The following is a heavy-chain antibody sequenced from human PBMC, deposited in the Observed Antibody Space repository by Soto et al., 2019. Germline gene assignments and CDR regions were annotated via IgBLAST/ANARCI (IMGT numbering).Heavy chain of an antibody. Sequence: VQLHESGPGLVKASGTLSLTCAVSGDSISNFHWWTWLRQPPGRGLEWIGEIFHSGSTTYNPSLKSRVHLSAHPTRNQAALNLNSLTAAAAGVYYRPGDGRELPQSGGGRFPPSGPGLLVNVSS. CDR3: PGDGRELPQSGGGRFPP. D-gene: IGHD3-10*01. CDR2: IFHSGST. CDR1: GDSISNFHW. J-gene: IGHJ5*02. V-gene: IGHV4-4*02.